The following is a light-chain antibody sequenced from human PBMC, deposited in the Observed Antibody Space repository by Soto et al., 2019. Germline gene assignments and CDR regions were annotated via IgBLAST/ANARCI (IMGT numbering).Light chain of an antibody. CDR1: SSNIGAGYD. Sequence: QSVLTQPPSVSGAPGQRVTISCTGGSSNIGAGYDVHWYQQRPGTAPKLPIFGNINRPSGVPDRFSGSKSGTSASLAITALQAEDEGDYYCQSYDSILSARYVFGTGTKGTVL. CDR2: GNI. J-gene: IGLJ1*01. V-gene: IGLV1-40*01. CDR3: QSYDSILSARYV.